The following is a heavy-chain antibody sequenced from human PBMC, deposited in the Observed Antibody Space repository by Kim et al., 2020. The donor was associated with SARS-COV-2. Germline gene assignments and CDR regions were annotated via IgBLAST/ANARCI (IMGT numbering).Heavy chain of an antibody. Sequence: SETLSLTCAVYGGSFSGYYWSWIRQPPGKGLEWIGEINHSGSTNYNPSLKSRVTISVDTSKNQFSLKLSSVTAADTAVYYCARFVDIVAPPAWGQGTLVTVSS. CDR3: ARFVDIVAPPA. D-gene: IGHD5-12*01. V-gene: IGHV4-34*01. CDR2: INHSGST. J-gene: IGHJ5*02. CDR1: GGSFSGYY.